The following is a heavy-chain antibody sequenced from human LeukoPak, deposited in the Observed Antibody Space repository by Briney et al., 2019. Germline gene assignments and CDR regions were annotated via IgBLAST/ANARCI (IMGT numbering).Heavy chain of an antibody. CDR2: ISRSGSNK. V-gene: IGHV3-11*01. D-gene: IGHD4-23*01. Sequence: GGSLRLSCAASGFTFSDYNMRWIRQAPGKGLEWVSFISRSGSNKYYADCVKGRFTISRDNAKNSLYLQMNSLRAEDTALYYCARDGAYGGFFDYWGQGTLVTVSS. CDR1: GFTFSDYN. CDR3: ARDGAYGGFFDY. J-gene: IGHJ4*02.